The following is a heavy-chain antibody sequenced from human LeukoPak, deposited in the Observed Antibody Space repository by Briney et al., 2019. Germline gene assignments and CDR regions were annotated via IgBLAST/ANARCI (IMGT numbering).Heavy chain of an antibody. V-gene: IGHV1-18*01. D-gene: IGHD5-24*01. CDR3: ARENERYNPLDY. CDR1: GYTFTSYG. Sequence: GASVKVSCKASGYTFTSYGISWVRQAPGQGLEWMGWISGYNGHTNYAQKLQGRVTMTTDTSTSTAYMELRSLRSDDTAVYYCARENERYNPLDYWGQGTLVTVSS. CDR2: ISGYNGHT. J-gene: IGHJ4*02.